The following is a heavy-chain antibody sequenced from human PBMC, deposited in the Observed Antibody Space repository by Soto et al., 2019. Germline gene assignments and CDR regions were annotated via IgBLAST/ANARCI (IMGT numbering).Heavy chain of an antibody. CDR3: AREIAVAGKVRAFDI. CDR1: GGTFSSYA. J-gene: IGHJ3*02. Sequence: ASVKVSCKASGGTFSSYAISWVRQAPGQGLEWMGGIIPIFGTANYAQKFQGRVTITADESTSTAYMELSSLRSEDTAVYYCAREIAVAGKVRAFDIWGQGTMVTVSS. CDR2: IIPIFGTA. D-gene: IGHD6-19*01. V-gene: IGHV1-69*13.